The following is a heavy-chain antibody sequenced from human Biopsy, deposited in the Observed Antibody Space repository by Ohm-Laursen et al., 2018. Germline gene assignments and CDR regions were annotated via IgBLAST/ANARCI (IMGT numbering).Heavy chain of an antibody. CDR2: ISYSGST. J-gene: IGHJ3*02. V-gene: IGHV4-59*08. D-gene: IGHD6-19*01. CDR1: GGSISGSS. CDR3: AKHGSGWTGDDALHI. Sequence: GTLSLTCPVSGGSISGSSWSWIRQAPGRGLEWVGYISYSGSTSNNPSLKSRITISVDTSTSQISLKVTSVTAADTAVYYCAKHGSGWTGDDALHIWGQGTMVTVSS.